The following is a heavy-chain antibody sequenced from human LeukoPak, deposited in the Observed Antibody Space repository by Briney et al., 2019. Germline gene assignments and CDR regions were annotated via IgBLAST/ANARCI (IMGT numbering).Heavy chain of an antibody. CDR1: GYTFTSYG. D-gene: IGHD2-2*01. V-gene: IGHV1-18*01. Sequence: GASVKVSCKASGYTFTSYGISWVRQATGQGLEWMGWISAYNGNTNYAQKLQGRVTMTTDTSTSTAYMELRSLRSDDTAVYYCARDSGYCSSTSCPSPSYWAFDIWGQGTMVTVSS. CDR2: ISAYNGNT. J-gene: IGHJ3*02. CDR3: ARDSGYCSSTSCPSPSYWAFDI.